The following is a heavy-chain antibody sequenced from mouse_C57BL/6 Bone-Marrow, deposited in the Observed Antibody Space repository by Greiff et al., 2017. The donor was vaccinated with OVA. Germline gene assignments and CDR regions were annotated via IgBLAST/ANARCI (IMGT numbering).Heavy chain of an antibody. CDR2: IYPRSGNT. CDR3: ARRGDDYDAMDY. Sequence: QVQLKESGAELARPGASVKLSCKASGYTFTSYGISWVKQRTGQGLEWIGEIYPRSGNTYYNEKFKGKATLTADKSSSTAYMELRSLTSEDSAVYYCARRGDDYDAMDYWGQGTSVTVSS. J-gene: IGHJ4*01. V-gene: IGHV1-81*01. CDR1: GYTFTSYG.